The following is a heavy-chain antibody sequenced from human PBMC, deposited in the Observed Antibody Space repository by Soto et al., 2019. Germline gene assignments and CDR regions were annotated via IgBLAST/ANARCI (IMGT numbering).Heavy chain of an antibody. J-gene: IGHJ4*02. CDR3: AKVPYDYIWGSYRLYYFDY. Sequence: EVQLLESGGGLVQPGGSLRLSCAASGFTFSSYAMSWVRLAPGKGLEWVSAISGSGGSTYYADSVKGRFTISRDNSKNTLYLQMNSLRAEDTAVYYCAKVPYDYIWGSYRLYYFDYWGQGTLVTVSS. CDR2: ISGSGGST. D-gene: IGHD3-16*02. CDR1: GFTFSSYA. V-gene: IGHV3-23*01.